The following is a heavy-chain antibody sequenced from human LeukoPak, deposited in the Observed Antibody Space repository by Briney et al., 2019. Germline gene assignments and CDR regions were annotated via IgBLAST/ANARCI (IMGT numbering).Heavy chain of an antibody. D-gene: IGHD1-1*01. J-gene: IGHJ4*02. CDR3: AKDPPTTGTTFDN. Sequence: GGSVRLSCAASGFTFSSYAMSWVRQAPGKGLGWVSSIGGGGVHTYYADSVKGRFTISRDNSKNTLYLQMNSMRVEDTAVYYCAKDPPTTGTTFDNWGRGTLVTVSS. V-gene: IGHV3-23*01. CDR1: GFTFSSYA. CDR2: IGGGGVHT.